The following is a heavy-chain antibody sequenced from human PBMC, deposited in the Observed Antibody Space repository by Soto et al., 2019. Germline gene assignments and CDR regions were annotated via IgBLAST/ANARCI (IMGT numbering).Heavy chain of an antibody. Sequence: QVQLVQSGAEVKKPGASVKVSCKASGYTFASYAISWMRQAPGQGLEWMGGISAYNGNTIYAQKLQGRVTMTTDTSTSTAYMELMSLRSDETAVFYCARDTPPRIYWCQGTVVTVSS. J-gene: IGHJ4*02. CDR1: GYTFASYA. CDR2: ISAYNGNT. V-gene: IGHV1-18*01. CDR3: ARDTPPRIY.